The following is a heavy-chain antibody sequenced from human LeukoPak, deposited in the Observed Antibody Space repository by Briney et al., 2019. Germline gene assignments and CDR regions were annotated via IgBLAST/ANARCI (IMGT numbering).Heavy chain of an antibody. CDR3: ATEYSSSSAIDP. V-gene: IGHV4-38-2*01. J-gene: IGHJ5*02. CDR2: IYHSGST. Sequence: SETLSLTCAVSGYSISSGYYWGWIRQPPGKGLGWIGSIYHSGSTYYNPSLKSRVTISVDTSKNQFSLKLSSVTAADTAVYYCATEYSSSSAIDPWGQGTLVTVSS. CDR1: GYSISSGYY. D-gene: IGHD6-6*01.